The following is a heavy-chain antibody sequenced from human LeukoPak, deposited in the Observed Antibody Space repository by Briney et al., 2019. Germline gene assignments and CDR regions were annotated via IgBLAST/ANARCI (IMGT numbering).Heavy chain of an antibody. CDR3: AGSATPTRRFDY. CDR1: GGSFRGYF. D-gene: IGHD2-15*01. J-gene: IGHJ4*02. CDR2: INHSGST. Sequence: SETLSLTCAVYGGSFRGYFWSWIRQPPGKGLEWIGEINHSGSTTYNPSLKSRVTISVDTSKNQFALKLSSVTAADTAVYYCAGSATPTRRFDYWGQGTLVTVSS. V-gene: IGHV4-34*01.